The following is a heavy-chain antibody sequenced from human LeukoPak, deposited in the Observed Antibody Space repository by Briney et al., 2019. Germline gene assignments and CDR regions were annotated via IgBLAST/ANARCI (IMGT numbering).Heavy chain of an antibody. CDR1: GYTLTSYG. CDR2: ISAYNGNT. D-gene: IGHD3-3*01. Sequence: ASVKVSWKASGYTLTSYGISWVRQAPGQGLEWMVWISAYNGNTNYARKLQGRVTMTTDTSTSTAYMERRSLRSDDTAVYYCARDGYYDFWSGYYGGLDYWGQGTLVTVSS. J-gene: IGHJ4*02. V-gene: IGHV1-18*01. CDR3: ARDGYYDFWSGYYGGLDY.